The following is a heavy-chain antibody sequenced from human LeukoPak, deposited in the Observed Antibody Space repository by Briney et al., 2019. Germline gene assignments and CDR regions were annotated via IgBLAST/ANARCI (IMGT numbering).Heavy chain of an antibody. Sequence: SETLSLTCAVYGGSFSGYYWSWIRQPPGKGLEWIGEINHSGSTNYNPSLKSRVTISVDTSKNQFSLKLSSVTAADTAVYYCARAGYCSGSSCYSPPQFDYWGQGTLVTVSS. CDR1: GGSFSGYY. CDR2: INHSGST. J-gene: IGHJ4*02. V-gene: IGHV4-34*01. CDR3: ARAGYCSGSSCYSPPQFDY. D-gene: IGHD2-15*01.